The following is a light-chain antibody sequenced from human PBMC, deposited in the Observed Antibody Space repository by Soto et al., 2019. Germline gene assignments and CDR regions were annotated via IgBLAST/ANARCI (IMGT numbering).Light chain of an antibody. J-gene: IGKJ2*01. CDR1: RSLSGNY. CDR2: GVS. Sequence: EIVLTQSPGTLSLSPGERATLSCRASRSLSGNYLAWYQQKPGQAPRLLIFGVSSRATGIPDRFSGSGSGTDFTLTINRLEPEDFAVYYCHHYGSSPYTFGLGTKLEIK. V-gene: IGKV3-20*01. CDR3: HHYGSSPYT.